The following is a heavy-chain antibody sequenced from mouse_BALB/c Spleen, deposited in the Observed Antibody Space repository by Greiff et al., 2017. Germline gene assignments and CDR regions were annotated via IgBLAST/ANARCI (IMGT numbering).Heavy chain of an antibody. CDR2: IDPANGNT. Sequence: EVQLQQSGAELVKPGASVKLSCTASGFTFTDTYMHWVKQRPEQGLEWIGRIDPANGNTKYDPKFQGKATRTADTSYNTAYLQRSSLTSEDTAVYYSTRTTGVAHYYAMDYWGQGTSVTVSS. CDR3: TRTTGVAHYYAMDY. V-gene: IGHV14-3*02. J-gene: IGHJ4*01. CDR1: GFTFTDTY. D-gene: IGHD1-1*01.